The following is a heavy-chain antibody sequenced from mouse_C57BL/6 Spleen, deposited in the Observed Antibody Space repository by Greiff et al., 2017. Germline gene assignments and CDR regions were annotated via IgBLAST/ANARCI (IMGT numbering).Heavy chain of an antibody. Sequence: QVQLKESGAELVKPGASVKMSCKASGYTFTTYPIEWMKQNHGKSLEWIGNFHPYNDDTKYNEKFKGKATLTVEKSSSTVYLELSRLTSDDSAVYYCARSGSSYGGFAYWGQGTLVTVSA. D-gene: IGHD1-1*01. CDR2: FHPYNDDT. CDR1: GYTFTTYP. V-gene: IGHV1-47*01. CDR3: ARSGSSYGGFAY. J-gene: IGHJ3*01.